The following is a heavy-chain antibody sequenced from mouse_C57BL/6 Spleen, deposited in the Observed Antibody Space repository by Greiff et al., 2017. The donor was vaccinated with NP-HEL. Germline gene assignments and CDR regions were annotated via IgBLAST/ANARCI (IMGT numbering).Heavy chain of an antibody. CDR2: INPNNGGT. D-gene: IGHD3-2*01. Sequence: EVQLQQSGPELVKPGASVKISCKASGYTFTDYYMNWVKQSHGKSLEWIGDINPNNGGTSYNQKFKGKATLTVDKSSSTAYMELRSLTSEDSAVYYCARDSPLYYFDYWGQGTTLTVSS. J-gene: IGHJ2*01. CDR3: ARDSPLYYFDY. CDR1: GYTFTDYY. V-gene: IGHV1-26*01.